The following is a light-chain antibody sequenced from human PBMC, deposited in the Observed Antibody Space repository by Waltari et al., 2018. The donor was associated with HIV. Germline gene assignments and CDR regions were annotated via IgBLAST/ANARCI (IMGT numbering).Light chain of an antibody. CDR1: QSLVYTDGNTY. J-gene: IGKJ2*01. CDR3: MEGTYWPYI. Sequence: VVMTQSPLSLPVTLGQPASISCRSSQSLVYTDGNTYLSWFQQRSGQSPRRLIYKVSNRDSGVPDRFSGSGSGTDFTLKISRVEAEDVGVYFCMEGTYWPYIFGQGTKLEI. V-gene: IGKV2-30*01. CDR2: KVS.